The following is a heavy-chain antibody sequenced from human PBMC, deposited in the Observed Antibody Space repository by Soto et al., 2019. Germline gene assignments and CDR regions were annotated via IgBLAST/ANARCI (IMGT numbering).Heavy chain of an antibody. D-gene: IGHD6-19*01. CDR1: GFNFSSYG. CDR2: ISYDGSNK. Sequence: GGSLRLSCAASGFNFSSYGMYWVRQAPGKGLERVAVISYDGSNKYYADSVKGRFTIPRDNSKNTLYLQMNSLRAEDTAVYYCAKQLHSSGWYPYYFYGMDVWGQGTTVTVSS. J-gene: IGHJ6*02. CDR3: AKQLHSSGWYPYYFYGMDV. V-gene: IGHV3-30*18.